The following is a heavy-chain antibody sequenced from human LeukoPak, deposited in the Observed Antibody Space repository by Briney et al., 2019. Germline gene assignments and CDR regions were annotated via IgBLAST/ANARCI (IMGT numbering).Heavy chain of an antibody. D-gene: IGHD5-18*01. V-gene: IGHV3-48*03. CDR2: ISSSGSTI. CDR1: GFTFSSYE. J-gene: IGHJ4*02. Sequence: PGGSLRLSCAASGFTFSSYEMNWVRQAPGKGLEWVSYISSSGSTIYYADSVKGRFTISRDNSKNTLYLQMNSLRAEDTAVYYCAKSRLWLRYYFDYWGQGTLVTVSS. CDR3: AKSRLWLRYYFDY.